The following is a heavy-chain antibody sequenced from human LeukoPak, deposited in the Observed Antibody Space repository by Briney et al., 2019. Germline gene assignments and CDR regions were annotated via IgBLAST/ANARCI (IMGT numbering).Heavy chain of an antibody. V-gene: IGHV1-2*02. CDR2: INPNSGGT. D-gene: IGHD3-10*01. CDR3: ARVSGIHYYYMDV. J-gene: IGHJ6*03. CDR1: GYTFTGYY. Sequence: ASVKLSCKASGYTFTGYYMHWVRQAPGQGLEWMGWINPNSGGTNYAQKFQGRVTMTRDTSIRTAYMELSRLRSDDTAVYYCARVSGIHYYYMDVWGKGTTVTVSS.